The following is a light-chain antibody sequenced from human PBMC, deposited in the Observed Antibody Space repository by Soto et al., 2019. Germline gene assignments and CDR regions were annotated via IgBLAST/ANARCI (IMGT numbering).Light chain of an antibody. Sequence: EIVLTQSPATLSLSPGERATLSCRASQSFSNYLAWYQQKPGQAPRLLIYDASNRATGIPARFSGSGSGTDFTLTISSLEPEEFAVYYCQQRDNRTFGQGTKVEMK. V-gene: IGKV3-11*01. J-gene: IGKJ1*01. CDR3: QQRDNRT. CDR1: QSFSNY. CDR2: DAS.